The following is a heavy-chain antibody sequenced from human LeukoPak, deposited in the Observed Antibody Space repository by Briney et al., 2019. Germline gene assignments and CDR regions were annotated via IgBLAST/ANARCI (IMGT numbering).Heavy chain of an antibody. D-gene: IGHD3-22*01. J-gene: IGHJ4*02. CDR2: INHSGST. V-gene: IGHV4-34*01. CDR3: ARGASSGYYYVRERGYYFDY. CDR1: GGSFSGYY. Sequence: SETLSLTCAVYGGSFSGYYWSWIRQPPGKGLEWIGEINHSGSTNYNPSLKSRVTISVDTSKNQFSLKMRSVTAADTAVYYCARGASSGYYYVRERGYYFDYWGQGTLVTVS.